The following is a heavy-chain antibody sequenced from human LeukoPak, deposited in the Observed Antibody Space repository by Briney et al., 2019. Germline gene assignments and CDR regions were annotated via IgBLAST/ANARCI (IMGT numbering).Heavy chain of an antibody. V-gene: IGHV3-30*02. Sequence: GGSLRLSCAASGFTFSSYGMHWVRQAPGKGLEWVAFIRYDGSNKYYADSVKGRFTISRDNSKNTLYLQMNSLRAEDTAVYYCAKPYAGYSSSYLDYWGQGTLVTVSS. D-gene: IGHD6-13*01. CDR2: IRYDGSNK. CDR1: GFTFSSYG. CDR3: AKPYAGYSSSYLDY. J-gene: IGHJ4*02.